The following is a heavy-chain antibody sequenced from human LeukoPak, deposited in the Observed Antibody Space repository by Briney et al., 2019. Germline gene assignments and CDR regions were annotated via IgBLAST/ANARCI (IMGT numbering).Heavy chain of an antibody. Sequence: ASVKVSCKASGYTFTSYGISWVRQAPGQGLEWMGWISAYNGNTNYAQKLQGRVTMTTDTSTSTAYMELRSLRSDDTAVYYCAREGYYDSSGYSTAECFQHWGQGTLVTVSS. V-gene: IGHV1-18*01. CDR3: AREGYYDSSGYSTAECFQH. J-gene: IGHJ1*01. CDR1: GYTFTSYG. D-gene: IGHD3-22*01. CDR2: ISAYNGNT.